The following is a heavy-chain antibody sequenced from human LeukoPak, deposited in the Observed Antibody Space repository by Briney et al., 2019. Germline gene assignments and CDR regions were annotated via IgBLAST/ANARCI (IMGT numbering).Heavy chain of an antibody. V-gene: IGHV3-23*01. CDR3: AKGYSSSWYYYYYYMDV. CDR1: GFTFSSYA. CDR2: ISGSGGST. D-gene: IGHD6-13*01. J-gene: IGHJ6*03. Sequence: PGGSLRLSCAASGFTFSSYAMSWVPQAPGKGLEWVSAISGSGGSTYYADSVKGRFTISRDNSKNTLYLQMNSLRAEDTAVYYCAKGYSSSWYYYYYYMDVWGKGTTVTVSS.